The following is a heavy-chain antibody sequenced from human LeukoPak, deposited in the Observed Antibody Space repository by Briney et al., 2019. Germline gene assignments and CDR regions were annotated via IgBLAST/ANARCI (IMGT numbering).Heavy chain of an antibody. Sequence: GGSLRLSCAASGFTFSSYGMHWVRQAPGKGLEWVAFIRYDGSNKYYADSVKGRFTISIDNSKNTLYLQMNSLRPEDTAVCHCAKSVGATDPFDYWGQGTLVTVSS. CDR1: GFTFSSYG. CDR3: AKSVGATDPFDY. D-gene: IGHD1-26*01. J-gene: IGHJ4*02. CDR2: IRYDGSNK. V-gene: IGHV3-30*02.